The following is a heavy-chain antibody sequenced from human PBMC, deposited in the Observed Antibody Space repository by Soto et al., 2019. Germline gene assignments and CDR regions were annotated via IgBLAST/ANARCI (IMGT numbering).Heavy chain of an antibody. CDR3: ASYLTGYYNVAKSSGMDV. CDR2: IIPIFGTA. CDR1: GCTFSSYA. Sequence: SSVNVSCKASGCTFSSYAISWVRQAPGQGLEWMGGIIPIFGTANYAQKFQGRVTITADESTSTAYMELSSLRSEDTAVYYCASYLTGYYNVAKSSGMDVWGQGTTVRVSS. V-gene: IGHV1-69*13. J-gene: IGHJ6*01. D-gene: IGHD3-9*01.